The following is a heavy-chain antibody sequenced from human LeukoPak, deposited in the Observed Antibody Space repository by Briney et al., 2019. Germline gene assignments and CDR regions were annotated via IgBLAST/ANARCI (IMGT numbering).Heavy chain of an antibody. CDR2: FRHGSGTI. Sequence: PGESLRLSCTTSGFSFSRRDMNWVRHPRGKGREWVSYFRHGSGTIYYAECVKGRFTVSTDDAKNSLYLQMKTLRAEDTAVYYCARIDGPTVYTYYMTLGGKGTTVTVAS. D-gene: IGHD3-16*01. V-gene: IGHV3-48*04. J-gene: IGHJ6*03. CDR3: ARIDGPTVYTYYMTL. CDR1: GFSFSRRD.